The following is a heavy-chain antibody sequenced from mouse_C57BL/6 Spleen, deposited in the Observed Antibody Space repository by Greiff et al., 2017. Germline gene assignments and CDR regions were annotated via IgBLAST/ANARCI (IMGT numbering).Heavy chain of an antibody. D-gene: IGHD2-5*01. V-gene: IGHV10-1*01. CDR1: GFSFNTYA. Sequence: DVQLVESGGGLVQPKGSLKLSCAASGFSFNTYAMNWVRQAPGKGLEWVARIRSKSNNYATYYADSVKDRFTISRDDSESMLYLQMNNLKTEDTAMYYCVSDYSNYWFADWGQGTLVTVSA. CDR3: VSDYSNYWFAD. J-gene: IGHJ3*01. CDR2: IRSKSNNYAT.